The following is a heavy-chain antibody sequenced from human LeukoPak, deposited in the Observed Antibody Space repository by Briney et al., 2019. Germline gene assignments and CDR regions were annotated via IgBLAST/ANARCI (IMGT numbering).Heavy chain of an antibody. V-gene: IGHV4-39*01. CDR2: IYYSGST. Sequence: SETLSLTCTVSGGSISSSSYYWGWIRQPPGKGLEWIGSIYYSGSTYYNPSLKSRVTISVDTSKNQFSLKLSSVTAADTAVYYCAGLLSSWYYFDYWGQGTLVTVSS. CDR1: GGSISSSSYY. J-gene: IGHJ4*02. D-gene: IGHD6-13*01. CDR3: AGLLSSWYYFDY.